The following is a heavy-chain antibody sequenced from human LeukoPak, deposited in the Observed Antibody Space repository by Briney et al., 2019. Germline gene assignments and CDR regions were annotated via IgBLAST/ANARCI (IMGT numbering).Heavy chain of an antibody. V-gene: IGHV3-66*04. Sequence: GGSLRLSCAASGFTVSNNYMNWVRQAPGKGLEWVSVIYSGGSTYYADSVKGRFTISRDNYKNTLYLQMNSLRADDTAVYYCAKRRGLELTYYYHMDVWGKGTTVTVSS. J-gene: IGHJ6*03. D-gene: IGHD1-7*01. CDR2: IYSGGST. CDR1: GFTVSNNY. CDR3: AKRRGLELTYYYHMDV.